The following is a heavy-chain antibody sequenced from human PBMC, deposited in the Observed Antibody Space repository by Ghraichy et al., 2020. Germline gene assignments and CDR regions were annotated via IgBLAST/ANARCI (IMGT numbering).Heavy chain of an antibody. CDR2: IWSDGNNK. J-gene: IGHJ6*02. CDR3: AREPAPYYYYGIDV. CDR1: GFTFSNYG. Sequence: GGSLRLSCAASGFTFSNYGIHWVRQAPGKGLEWVSLIWSDGNNKYYADSVKGRFTISRDNSKNTLYLQMNSLRAEDTAVYYCAREPAPYYYYGIDVWGQGTTVTVSS. D-gene: IGHD2-2*01. V-gene: IGHV3-33*01.